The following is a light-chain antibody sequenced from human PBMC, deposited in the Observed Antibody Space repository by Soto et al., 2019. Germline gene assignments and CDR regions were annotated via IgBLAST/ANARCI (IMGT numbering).Light chain of an antibody. CDR2: DVS. V-gene: IGLV2-11*01. CDR3: SSSTSSNTFV. CDR1: SSDVGGYNY. Sequence: QSVLTQPRSVSGSPGQSVTISCTGTSSDVGGYNYVSWYQEHPGRAPKLMIYDVSIRPLGVPDRFSGSKSGNTASLTISGLQAEDEADYYCSSSTSSNTFVFGTGTKV. J-gene: IGLJ1*01.